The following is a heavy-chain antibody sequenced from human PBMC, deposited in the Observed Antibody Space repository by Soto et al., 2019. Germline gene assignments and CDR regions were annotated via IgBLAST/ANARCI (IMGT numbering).Heavy chain of an antibody. Sequence: GGSLRLSCAASGFTFISYWMSWVRQAPGKGLEWVANIKQDGSEKYYVDSVKGRFTISRDNAKNSLYLQMNSLRAEDTAVYYCARDQADYYYYYMDVWGKGTTVTVSS. V-gene: IGHV3-7*01. CDR2: IKQDGSEK. D-gene: IGHD2-15*01. J-gene: IGHJ6*03. CDR1: GFTFISYW. CDR3: ARDQADYYYYYMDV.